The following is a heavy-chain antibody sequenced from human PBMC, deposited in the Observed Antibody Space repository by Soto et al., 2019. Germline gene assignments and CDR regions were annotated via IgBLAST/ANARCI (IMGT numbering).Heavy chain of an antibody. D-gene: IGHD1-1*01. J-gene: IGHJ4*02. V-gene: IGHV3-48*03. CDR2: ISSSGSTI. CDR1: GFTFSSYE. CDR3: ARENTDDDLAY. Sequence: EVQLVESGGGLVQPGGSLRLSCAASGFTFSSYEMNWVRQAPGKGLEWVSYISSSGSTIYYADSVKGRFTISRDNAKNSLYLQMNSLSAEDTAVYYCARENTDDDLAYWGQGTLVTVSS.